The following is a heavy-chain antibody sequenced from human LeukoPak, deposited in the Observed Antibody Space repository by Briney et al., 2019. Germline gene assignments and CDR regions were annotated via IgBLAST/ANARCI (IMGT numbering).Heavy chain of an antibody. Sequence: SETLSLTCTVSGYSISSGYFWGWMRQPPGKGLEWIGRNYQSETAHYNPSLKSPVTISVDTSKNHFSLKLRSVMAADTAVYYCARDGLVVPAAQPVDYWGQGTLVNVSS. CDR3: ARDGLVVPAAQPVDY. D-gene: IGHD2-2*01. V-gene: IGHV4-38-2*02. CDR1: GYSISSGYF. CDR2: NYQSETA. J-gene: IGHJ4*02.